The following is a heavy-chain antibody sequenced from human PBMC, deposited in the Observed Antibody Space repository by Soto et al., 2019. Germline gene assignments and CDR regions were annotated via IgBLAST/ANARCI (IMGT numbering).Heavy chain of an antibody. J-gene: IGHJ4*02. CDR3: ARGRSNHIVVVPAAKFGY. Sequence: PSETLSITCYASGGSASRVCWGWIRQPPGKGLEWIGEINHSGSTNYNPSLKSRVTISVDTSKNQFSLKLSSVTAADTAVYYCARGRSNHIVVVPAAKFGYWGQGTLVTVSS. CDR1: GGSASRVC. V-gene: IGHV4-34*01. D-gene: IGHD2-2*01. CDR2: INHSGST.